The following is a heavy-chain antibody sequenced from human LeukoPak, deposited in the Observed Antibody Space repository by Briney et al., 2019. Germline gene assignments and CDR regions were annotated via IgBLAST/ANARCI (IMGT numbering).Heavy chain of an antibody. CDR1: GGTFSSYA. CDR2: IIPILGIA. Sequence: ASVKVSCKASGGTFSSYAISWVRQAPGQGLEWMGRIIPILGIANYAQKFQGRVTITADKSTSTAYMELSSLRSEDTAVYYCASRSSSGPQAPFPFDYWGQGTLVTVSS. J-gene: IGHJ4*02. CDR3: ASRSSSGPQAPFPFDY. D-gene: IGHD6-19*01. V-gene: IGHV1-69*04.